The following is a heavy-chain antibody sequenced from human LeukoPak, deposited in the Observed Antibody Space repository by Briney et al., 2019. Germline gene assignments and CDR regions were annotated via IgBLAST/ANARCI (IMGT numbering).Heavy chain of an antibody. CDR1: GFTSSSYE. CDR3: ARDPGYGYSGAFDI. D-gene: IGHD5-18*01. J-gene: IGHJ3*02. Sequence: GGSLRLSCAACGFTSSSYEMNWVRLAPGKGLEWVSYIKSDNSPIYYADSVKGRFTISRDNGKNSLYLQMNSLRAEDTAIYYCARDPGYGYSGAFDIWGQGTMVTVSS. V-gene: IGHV3-48*03. CDR2: IKSDNSPI.